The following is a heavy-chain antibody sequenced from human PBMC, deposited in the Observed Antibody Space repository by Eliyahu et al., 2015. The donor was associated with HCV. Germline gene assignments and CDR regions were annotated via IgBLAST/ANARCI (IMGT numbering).Heavy chain of an antibody. J-gene: IGHJ4*02. CDR3: ARQGGDDFWSGYYVLDFDY. V-gene: IGHV4-39*01. Sequence: QLQLQESGPGLVKPSETLSLTCTVSGGSISSSSYYWGWIRQPPGKGLEWIGSIYYSGSTYYNPSLKSRVTISVDTSKNQFSLKLSSVTAADTAVYYCARQGGDDFWSGYYVLDFDYWGQGTLVTVSS. CDR1: GGSISSSSYY. D-gene: IGHD3-3*01. CDR2: IYYSGST.